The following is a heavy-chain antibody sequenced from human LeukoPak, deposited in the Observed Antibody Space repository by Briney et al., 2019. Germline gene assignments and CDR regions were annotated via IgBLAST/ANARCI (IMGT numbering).Heavy chain of an antibody. Sequence: GGSLRLSCAASGFTFSSYAMSWVRQAPGKGLEWVSAISGSGGSTYYADSVKGRFTISRDNSKNTLYLQMNRLRAEDTAFYYCTRDSLRCSSTTCYREEYWGQGTLATVSS. J-gene: IGHJ4*02. CDR3: TRDSLRCSSTTCYREEY. CDR1: GFTFSSYA. V-gene: IGHV3-23*01. D-gene: IGHD2-2*01. CDR2: ISGSGGST.